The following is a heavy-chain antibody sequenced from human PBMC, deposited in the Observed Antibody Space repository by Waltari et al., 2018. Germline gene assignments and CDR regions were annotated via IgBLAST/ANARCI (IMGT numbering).Heavy chain of an antibody. CDR2: IWYDGSNK. Sequence: QVQLVESGGGVVQPGRSLRLSCAASGFTFSSYGMHWVRQAPGKGLEWVAVIWYDGSNKYYADAVKGRFTISRDNSKNTLYLQMNSLRAEDAAVYYCARGAAIFGGYYGMDVWGQGTTVTVSS. CDR1: GFTFSSYG. J-gene: IGHJ6*02. D-gene: IGHD3-3*01. CDR3: ARGAAIFGGYYGMDV. V-gene: IGHV3-33*01.